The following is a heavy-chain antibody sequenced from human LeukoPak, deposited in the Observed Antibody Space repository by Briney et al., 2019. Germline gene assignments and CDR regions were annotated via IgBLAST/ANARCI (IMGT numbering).Heavy chain of an antibody. CDR3: AGGPVVTTFDY. D-gene: IGHD2-21*02. CDR2: IKQDGSER. V-gene: IGHV3-7*01. J-gene: IGHJ4*02. Sequence: GGSLRLSCAASGFTFSKSWMSWVRQAPGKGLEWVANIKQDGSERHYMDSVKGRFTISRDNARSSLFLQMNSLRVEDTAVYYCAGGPVVTTFDYWGQGTLVPVSS. CDR1: GFTFSKSW.